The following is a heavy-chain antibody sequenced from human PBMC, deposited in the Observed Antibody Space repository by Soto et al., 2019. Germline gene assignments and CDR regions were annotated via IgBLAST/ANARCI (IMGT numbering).Heavy chain of an antibody. CDR3: ARDPPGPLHPFDS. CDR2: ISSSSTI. Sequence: PGVSLRLSCSASGLPLRRYSVNWVRQAPGKGLEWVSYISSSSTIYYADSVKGRFTISRDNSKNTLYLQMNSLRSEDTAVYYCARDPPGPLHPFDSCGQATLVT. CDR1: GLPLRRYS. V-gene: IGHV3-48*01. J-gene: IGHJ4*02. D-gene: IGHD2-15*01.